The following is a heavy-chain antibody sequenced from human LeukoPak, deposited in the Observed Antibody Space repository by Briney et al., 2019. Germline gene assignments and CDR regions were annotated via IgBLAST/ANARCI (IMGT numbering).Heavy chain of an antibody. D-gene: IGHD2-15*01. J-gene: IGHJ4*02. Sequence: GGSLRLSCAASGFTFSSYSMNWVCQAPGKGLEWVSSISSSSSYIYYADSVKGRFTISRDNAKNSLYLQMNSLRAEDTAVYYCARGAAATFDYWGQGTLVTVSS. CDR2: ISSSSSYI. CDR1: GFTFSSYS. CDR3: ARGAAATFDY. V-gene: IGHV3-21*01.